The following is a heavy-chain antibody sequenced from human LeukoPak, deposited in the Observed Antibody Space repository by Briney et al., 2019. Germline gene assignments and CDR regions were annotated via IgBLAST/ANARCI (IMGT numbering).Heavy chain of an antibody. CDR1: GGSFSSYY. CDR2: IYYSGST. Sequence: PSETLSLTCAVYGGSFSSYYWSWIRQPPGKGLEWIGYIYYSGSTNYNPSLKSRVTISVDTSKNQFSPKLSSVTAADTAVYYCAGGGWEWELLRPLDYWGQGTLVTVSS. J-gene: IGHJ4*02. CDR3: AGGGWEWELLRPLDY. V-gene: IGHV4-59*01. D-gene: IGHD1-26*01.